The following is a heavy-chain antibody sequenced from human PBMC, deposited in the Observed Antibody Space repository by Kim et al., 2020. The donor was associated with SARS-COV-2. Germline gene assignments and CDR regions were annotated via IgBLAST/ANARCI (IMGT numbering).Heavy chain of an antibody. Sequence: SDTLSLTCTVSGGSISTYYWSWIRQPPGKGLEWIGYIYYIGSTNYNPSLKSRVTISVDTSKNQFSLRLSSVTAADTAVYYCVRIGYYYYYGMDVWGQGTTVTVSS. CDR3: VRIGYYYYYGMDV. V-gene: IGHV4-59*01. CDR2: IYYIGST. CDR1: GGSISTYY. J-gene: IGHJ6*02.